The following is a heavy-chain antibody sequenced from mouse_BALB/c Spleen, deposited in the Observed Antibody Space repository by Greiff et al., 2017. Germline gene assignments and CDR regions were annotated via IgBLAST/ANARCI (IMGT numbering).Heavy chain of an antibody. CDR2: IYPSDSYT. CDR1: GYTFTSYW. D-gene: IGHD2-14*01. J-gene: IGHJ4*01. CDR3: TRGDYRPPYAMDY. V-gene: IGHV1-69*02. Sequence: QVQLQQPGAELVRPGASVKLSCKASGYTFTSYWINWVKQRPGQGLEWIGNIYPSDSYTNYNQKFKDKATLTVDKSSSTAYMQLSSPTSEDSAVYYCTRGDYRPPYAMDYWGQGTSVTVSS.